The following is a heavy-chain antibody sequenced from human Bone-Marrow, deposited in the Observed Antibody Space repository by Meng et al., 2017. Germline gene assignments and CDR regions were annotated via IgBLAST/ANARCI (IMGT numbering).Heavy chain of an antibody. CDR3: ARGDEYYDFWSGYYFYYGMDV. D-gene: IGHD3-3*01. CDR1: EFTFSSYA. V-gene: IGHV3-74*01. J-gene: IGHJ6*02. Sequence: GESLKISCAASEFTFSSYAMHWVRQAPGKGLVWVSRINSDGSSTSYADSVKGRFTISRDNAKNTLYLQMNSLRAEDTAVYYCARGDEYYDFWSGYYFYYGMDVWGQGTTVTVSS. CDR2: INSDGSST.